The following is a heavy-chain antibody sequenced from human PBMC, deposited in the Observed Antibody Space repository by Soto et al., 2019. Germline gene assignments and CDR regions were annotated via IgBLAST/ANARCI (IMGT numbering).Heavy chain of an antibody. CDR1: GFTFSSYS. CDR2: ISSSSSYI. V-gene: IGHV3-21*01. D-gene: IGHD6-6*01. J-gene: IGHJ3*02. CDR3: AREIQQLVSHDAFDI. Sequence: GGSLRLSCAASGFTFSSYSMNWVRQAPGKGLEWVSSISSSSSYIYYADSVKGRFTISRDNAKNSLYLQMNSLRAEDTAVYYCAREIQQLVSHDAFDIRGQGTMVTVSS.